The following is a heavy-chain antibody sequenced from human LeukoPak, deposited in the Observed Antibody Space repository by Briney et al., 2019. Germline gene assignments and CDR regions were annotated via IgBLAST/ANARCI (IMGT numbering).Heavy chain of an antibody. J-gene: IGHJ4*02. D-gene: IGHD5-18*01. CDR3: ARGGSDAAMAHDY. Sequence: GGSLRLSCAASGFTFDDYAMHWVRQAPGKGLMWVSRINRDGSRTDYADSVKGRFTISRDDAKNTLYLQVNSLRAEDTAVYFCARGGSDAAMAHDYWGQGTLVTVSS. CDR2: INRDGSRT. CDR1: GFTFDDYA. V-gene: IGHV3-74*01.